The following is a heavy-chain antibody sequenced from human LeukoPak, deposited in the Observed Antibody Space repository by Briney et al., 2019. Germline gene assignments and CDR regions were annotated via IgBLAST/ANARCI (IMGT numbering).Heavy chain of an antibody. V-gene: IGHV3-30-3*01. CDR1: GFTFSSYA. CDR3: ASHGGSGSYYNGYFDY. J-gene: IGHJ4*02. D-gene: IGHD3-10*01. Sequence: GGSLRLSCAASGFTFSSYAMHWVRQAPGKGLEWVAVISYDGSNKYYADSVKGRFTISRDNSKNTLYLQMNSLRAEDTAVYYCASHGGSGSYYNGYFDYWGQGTLVTVSS. CDR2: ISYDGSNK.